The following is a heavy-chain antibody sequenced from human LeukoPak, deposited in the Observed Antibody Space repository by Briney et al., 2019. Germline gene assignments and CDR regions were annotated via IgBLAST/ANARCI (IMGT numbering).Heavy chain of an antibody. Sequence: PLASVKVSCKASGYTFTGYYMHWVRQAPGQGLEWMGWINPNSGGTNYAQKFQGWVTMTRDTSISTAYMELSRLRSDDTAVYYCARGDYDILTGFADYFDYWGQGTLVTVSS. CDR1: GYTFTGYY. CDR3: ARGDYDILTGFADYFDY. CDR2: INPNSGGT. D-gene: IGHD3-9*01. V-gene: IGHV1-2*04. J-gene: IGHJ4*02.